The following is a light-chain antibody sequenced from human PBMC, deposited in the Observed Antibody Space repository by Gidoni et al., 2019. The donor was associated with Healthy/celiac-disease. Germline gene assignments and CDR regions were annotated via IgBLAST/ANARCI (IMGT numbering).Light chain of an antibody. V-gene: IGKV1-39*01. CDR1: QSISSY. J-gene: IGKJ1*01. CDR2: AAS. Sequence: DSQMTQSPSSLSASVGDRVTITCRASQSISSYLNWYQQKPGKAPKLLIYAASSLQSGVPSRFSGSGSGPDFPLTISSLQPAYFATYYCQQSYSTPRTFGQGTKVEIK. CDR3: QQSYSTPRT.